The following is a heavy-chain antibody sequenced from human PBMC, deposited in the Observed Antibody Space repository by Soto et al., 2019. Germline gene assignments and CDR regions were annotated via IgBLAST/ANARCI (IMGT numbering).Heavy chain of an antibody. CDR2: ISGSGGST. CDR3: AKGEDYSYYYYYMDV. CDR1: GFTFSSYA. Sequence: GGSLRLSCAGSGFTFSSYAMSWVRQAPGKGLEWVSAISGSGGSTYYADSVKGRFTISRDNSKNTLYLQMNSLRAEDTAVYYCAKGEDYSYYYYYMDVWGKGTTVTVSS. D-gene: IGHD4-4*01. V-gene: IGHV3-23*01. J-gene: IGHJ6*03.